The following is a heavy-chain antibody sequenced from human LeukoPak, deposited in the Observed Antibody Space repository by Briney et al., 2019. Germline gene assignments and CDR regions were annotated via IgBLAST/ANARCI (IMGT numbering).Heavy chain of an antibody. CDR1: GFTFSSYG. Sequence: QRGESLKISCAASGFTFSSYGMHWVRQAPGKGLEWVAVISYDGSNKYYADSVKGRFTISRDNSKNTLYLQMNSLRAEDTAVYYCAKDVAGYRPYWGQGTLVTVSS. D-gene: IGHD6-13*01. CDR2: ISYDGSNK. J-gene: IGHJ4*02. CDR3: AKDVAGYRPY. V-gene: IGHV3-30*18.